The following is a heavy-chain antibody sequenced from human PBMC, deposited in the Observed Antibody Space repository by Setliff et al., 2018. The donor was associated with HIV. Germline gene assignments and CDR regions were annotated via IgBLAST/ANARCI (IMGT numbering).Heavy chain of an antibody. CDR3: ATQTGFYNSHWYDY. CDR1: GLPFYNYW. V-gene: IGHV3-7*01. J-gene: IGHJ4*02. D-gene: IGHD6-13*01. CDR2: IKQDGSDM. Sequence: GGSLRLSCVASGLPFYNYWMTWLRRAPGRGLEWVANIKQDGSDMHYIESVKGRFTIFRDNAKNSVFLQMNSLRAEDTGVYYCATQTGFYNSHWYDYWGQGTPVTVSS.